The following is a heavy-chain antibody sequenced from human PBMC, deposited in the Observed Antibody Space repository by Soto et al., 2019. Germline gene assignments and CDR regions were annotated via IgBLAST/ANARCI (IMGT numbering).Heavy chain of an antibody. CDR2: IYYSGST. Sequence: SETLSLTCTVSGGSISSYYWSWIRQPPGKGLEWIGYIYYSGSTNYNPSLKSRVTISVDTSKNQFSLKLSSVTAADTAVYYCARGFVDTLFEYWGQGTRVTVSS. CDR3: ARGFVDTLFEY. D-gene: IGHD5-18*01. V-gene: IGHV4-59*12. CDR1: GGSISSYY. J-gene: IGHJ4*02.